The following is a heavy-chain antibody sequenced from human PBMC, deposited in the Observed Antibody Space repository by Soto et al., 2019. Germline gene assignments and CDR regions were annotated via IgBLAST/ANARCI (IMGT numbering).Heavy chain of an antibody. D-gene: IGHD4-17*01. Sequence: VQLLESGGGLVQPGGSLRLSCAASGFTFSSYAMSWVRQAPGKGLEWVSAISGSGGSTYYADSVKGRFTISRDNSKNTLYLQMNSLRAEDTAVYYCAKPIMTTVTTPDAFDIWGQGTMVTVSS. V-gene: IGHV3-23*01. J-gene: IGHJ3*02. CDR2: ISGSGGST. CDR3: AKPIMTTVTTPDAFDI. CDR1: GFTFSSYA.